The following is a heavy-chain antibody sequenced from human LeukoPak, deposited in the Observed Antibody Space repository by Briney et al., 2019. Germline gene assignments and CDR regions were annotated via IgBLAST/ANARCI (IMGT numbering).Heavy chain of an antibody. CDR3: ARDHAQGSGWDLDY. J-gene: IGHJ4*02. Sequence: GSLRLSCAASGFTFSSYSMNWVRQAPGKGLEWVSSISSSSSYIYYADSVKGRFTISRDNAMNSLYLQMNSLRAEDTAVYYCARDHAQGSGWDLDYWGQGTLVTVSS. CDR1: GFTFSSYS. CDR2: ISSSSSYI. D-gene: IGHD6-19*01. V-gene: IGHV3-21*01.